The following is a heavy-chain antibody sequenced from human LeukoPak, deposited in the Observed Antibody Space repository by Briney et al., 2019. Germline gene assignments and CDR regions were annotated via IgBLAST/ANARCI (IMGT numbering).Heavy chain of an antibody. V-gene: IGHV3-30*04. Sequence: GGSLRLSCAASGFTFSNYAMYWVRQTPGKGLQGVALISYDGSNKYSADSVKGRFTISRDNSRNTLYLQMNSLRAEDTAVYYCARDRGWSQTYGSGTYGLDYWGQGTLVTVSS. CDR3: ARDRGWSQTYGSGTYGLDY. D-gene: IGHD3-10*01. J-gene: IGHJ4*02. CDR2: ISYDGSNK. CDR1: GFTFSNYA.